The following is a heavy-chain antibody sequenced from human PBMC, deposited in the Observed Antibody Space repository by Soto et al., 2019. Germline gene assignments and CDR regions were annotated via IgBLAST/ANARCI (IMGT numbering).Heavy chain of an antibody. CDR2: ISGSGVNT. Sequence: PGGSLRLSCAASGFTFSSYAMSWVRQAPGKGLEWVSAISGSGVNTYYADSVKGRFTISRDNSKNTLYLQMHSLRAEDTAVYYCAKSGSPGYSSSHIDYWGQGTLVTVSS. CDR1: GFTFSSYA. D-gene: IGHD6-13*01. V-gene: IGHV3-23*01. J-gene: IGHJ4*02. CDR3: AKSGSPGYSSSHIDY.